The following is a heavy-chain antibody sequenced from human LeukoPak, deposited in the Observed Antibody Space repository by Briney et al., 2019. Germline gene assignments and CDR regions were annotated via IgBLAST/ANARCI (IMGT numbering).Heavy chain of an antibody. CDR2: ISSGGDPK. J-gene: IGHJ4*02. CDR3: AGDKRLLYSYGPSFDY. V-gene: IGHV3-11*01. Sequence: SGGSLRLYCAASGFTFSDYYMSWIRQAPGKGLEWVSYISSGGDPKYYADSVKGRFTISRDNAKNSLYLQMDSLRAEDTAVYYCAGDKRLLYSYGPSFDYWGQGTLVTVSS. D-gene: IGHD5-18*01. CDR1: GFTFSDYY.